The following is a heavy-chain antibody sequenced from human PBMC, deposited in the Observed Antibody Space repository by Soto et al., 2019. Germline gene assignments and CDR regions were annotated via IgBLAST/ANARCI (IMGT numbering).Heavy chain of an antibody. CDR2: IIPIFGTA. V-gene: IGHV1-69*01. CDR1: GGTFSSYA. D-gene: IGHD2-8*01. CDR3: ARGGIVLMEYGSYEAPFDY. Sequence: QVQLVQSGAEVKKPGSSVKVSCKASGGTFSSYAISWVRQAPGQGLEWMGGIIPIFGTANYAQKFQGRVTITADESTSTAYMELSSLRSEDTAVYYCARGGIVLMEYGSYEAPFDYWGQGTLVTVSS. J-gene: IGHJ4*02.